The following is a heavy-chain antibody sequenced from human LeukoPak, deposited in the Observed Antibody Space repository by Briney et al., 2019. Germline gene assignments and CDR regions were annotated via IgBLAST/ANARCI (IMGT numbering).Heavy chain of an antibody. V-gene: IGHV4-39*07. D-gene: IGHD3-22*01. Sequence: GSLRLSCAASGFTVSSNYMSWVRQAPGKGLEWIGSIYYSGSTYYNPSLKSRVTISVDTSKNQFSLKLSSLTAADTAVYYCASSYYYDSSGYYPGYYWGQGTLVTVSS. J-gene: IGHJ4*02. CDR3: ASSYYYDSSGYYPGYY. CDR1: GFTVSSNY. CDR2: IYYSGST.